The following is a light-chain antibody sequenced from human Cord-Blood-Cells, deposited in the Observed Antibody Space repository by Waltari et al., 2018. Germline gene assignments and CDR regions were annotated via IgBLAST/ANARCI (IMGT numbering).Light chain of an antibody. CDR3: QQYGSSPRT. CDR1: QSVSRSY. V-gene: IGKV3-20*01. CDR2: GAS. Sequence: EIVLTKSPGTLSLSPGERATLSCRASQSVSRSYLAWYQQKPGQAPRLLIYGASSRATGIPDRFSGSGSGTDFTLTISRLEPEDVAVYYCQQYGSSPRTFGQGTKVEI. J-gene: IGKJ1*01.